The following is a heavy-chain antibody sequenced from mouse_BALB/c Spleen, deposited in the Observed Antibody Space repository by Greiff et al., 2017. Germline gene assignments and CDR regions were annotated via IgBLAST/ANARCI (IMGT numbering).Heavy chain of an antibody. CDR2: IRNKANGYTT. CDR3: ARDRNGNYDYYAMDY. CDR1: GFTFTDYY. D-gene: IGHD2-1*01. J-gene: IGHJ4*01. V-gene: IGHV7-3*02. Sequence: EVHLVESGGGLVQPGGSLRLSCATSGFTFTDYYMSWVRQPPGKALEWLGFIRNKANGYTTEYSASVKGRFTISRDNSQSILYLQMNTLRAEDSATYYCARDRNGNYDYYAMDYWGQGTSVTVSS.